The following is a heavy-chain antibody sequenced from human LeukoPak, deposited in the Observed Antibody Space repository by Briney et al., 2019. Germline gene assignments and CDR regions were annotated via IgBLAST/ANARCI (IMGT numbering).Heavy chain of an antibody. CDR1: GYTFTSYA. CDR3: ARDRGYVVRGVIDY. Sequence: ASVKVSCKASGYTFTSYAMHWVRQAPGQRLEWMGWINPNNDGTNYAQKFQGRVTMTRDTSISTAYMELSRLRSDDTAVYYCARDRGYVVRGVIDYWGQGTLVTVSS. CDR2: INPNNDGT. J-gene: IGHJ4*02. D-gene: IGHD3-10*01. V-gene: IGHV1-2*02.